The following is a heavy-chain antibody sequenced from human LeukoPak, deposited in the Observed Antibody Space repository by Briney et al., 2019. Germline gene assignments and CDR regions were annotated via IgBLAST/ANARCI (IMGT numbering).Heavy chain of an antibody. D-gene: IGHD6-19*01. V-gene: IGHV4-59*08. CDR1: GGSISSYY. J-gene: IGHJ3*02. CDR3: ARRKWLVKEDAFDI. CDR2: IYYSGST. Sequence: PSETLSLTCTVSGGSISSYYWSWTRQPPGKGLEWIGYIYYSGSTNYNPSLKSRVTISVETSKNQFSLKVNSVTAADTAVYYCARRKWLVKEDAFDIWGQGRMVTVSS.